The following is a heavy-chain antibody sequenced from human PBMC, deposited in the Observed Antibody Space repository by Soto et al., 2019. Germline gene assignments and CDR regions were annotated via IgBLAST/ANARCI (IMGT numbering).Heavy chain of an antibody. V-gene: IGHV4-30-4*01. Sequence: QVQLQESGPGLVRPSQTLSLTCTVSGDSISSADYYWSWIRQTPGKGLEWIGHIFYSGTTYYNPSLKSRLTISVDTSKNHFSLRLTSVTAADTAVYYCARDLWVEPELYYYGMDVWGQGTTATVSS. D-gene: IGHD1-1*01. J-gene: IGHJ6*02. CDR1: GDSISSADYY. CDR3: ARDLWVEPELYYYGMDV. CDR2: IFYSGTT.